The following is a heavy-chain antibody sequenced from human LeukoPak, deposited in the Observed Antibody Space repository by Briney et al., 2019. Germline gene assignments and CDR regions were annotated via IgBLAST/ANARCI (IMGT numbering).Heavy chain of an antibody. V-gene: IGHV4-39*01. D-gene: IGHD3-3*01. CDR3: ARHSPVGDFGVVGY. J-gene: IGHJ4*02. CDR1: GGSISSSSYY. CDR2: IYYSGST. Sequence: PSETLSLTCTVSGGSISSSSYYWGWIRQPPGKGLEWIGSIYYSGSTYYNPSLKSRVTISVDTSKNQFSLKLSSVTAADTAMYYCARHSPVGDFGVVGYWGQGTLVTVSS.